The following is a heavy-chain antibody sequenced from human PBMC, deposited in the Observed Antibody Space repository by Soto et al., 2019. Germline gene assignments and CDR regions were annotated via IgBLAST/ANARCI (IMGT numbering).Heavy chain of an antibody. D-gene: IGHD6-6*01. CDR3: TKGESSSLRGWSGRSYCYGMDV. V-gene: IGHV3-9*01. CDR1: VFTFADYA. J-gene: IGHJ6*02. CDR2: ISWNSGST. Sequence: GGPLRLSCAASVFTFADYAMHWVRQATGKGLEWGSGISWNSGSTGYADSVKGRLTISRDKAKNSMYLQMRSLRAQHTALCYCTKGESSSLRGWSGRSYCYGMDVWGQGTTVTVSS.